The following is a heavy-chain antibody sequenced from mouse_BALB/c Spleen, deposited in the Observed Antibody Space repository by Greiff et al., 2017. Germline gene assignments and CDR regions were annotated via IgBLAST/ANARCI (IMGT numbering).Heavy chain of an antibody. D-gene: IGHD2-1*01. CDR3: AREGYGNPFAY. J-gene: IGHJ3*01. CDR2: ISDGGSYT. Sequence: EVKLMESGGGLVKPGGSLKLSCAASGFTFSDYYMYWVRQTPEERLEWVATISDGGSYTYYPDSVKGRFTISRDNAKNNLYLQMSSLKSEDTAMYYCAREGYGNPFAYWGQGTLVTVSA. V-gene: IGHV5-4*02. CDR1: GFTFSDYY.